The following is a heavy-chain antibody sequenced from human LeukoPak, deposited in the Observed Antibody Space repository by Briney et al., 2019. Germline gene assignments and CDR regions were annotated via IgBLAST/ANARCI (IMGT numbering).Heavy chain of an antibody. J-gene: IGHJ4*02. D-gene: IGHD4-11*01. CDR1: GFTFSSYE. Sequence: GGSLRLSCAASGFTFSSYEMNWVRQAPGKGLEWVSYISSSGSTIYYADSVKGRFTISRDNAKNSLYLQMNSLRAEDTAVYYCTRDTHFFMTTTIDYWGQGTLVTVSS. CDR2: ISSSGSTI. V-gene: IGHV3-48*03. CDR3: TRDTHFFMTTTIDY.